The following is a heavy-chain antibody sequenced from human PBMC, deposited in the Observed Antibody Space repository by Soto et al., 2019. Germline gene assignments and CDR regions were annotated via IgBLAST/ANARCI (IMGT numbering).Heavy chain of an antibody. CDR3: ARQSAGVSNWFDP. CDR1: GGSISSSSYY. D-gene: IGHD6-19*01. J-gene: IGHJ5*02. CDR2: IYYSGST. V-gene: IGHV4-39*01. Sequence: SETLSLTRTVSGGSISSSSYYWGWIRKPPGKGLEWIGSIYYSGSTYYNPSLKGRVTISVDTSKNQFSLKLSSVTAADTAVYYCARQSAGVSNWFDPSGQGTLVTVPS.